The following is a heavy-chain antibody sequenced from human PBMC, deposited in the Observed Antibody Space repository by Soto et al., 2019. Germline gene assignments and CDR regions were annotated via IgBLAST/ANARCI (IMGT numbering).Heavy chain of an antibody. J-gene: IGHJ5*02. CDR2: ISYDGSNK. CDR1: GFTFSSYG. CDR3: AKDWVAEAMSPPPQFDP. D-gene: IGHD6-25*01. Sequence: GGSLRLSCAASGFTFSSYGMHWVRQAPGKGLEWVAVISYDGSNKYYADSVKGRFTISRDNSKNTLYLQMNSLRAEDTAVYYCAKDWVAEAMSPPPQFDPWGQGPLVTVPQ. V-gene: IGHV3-30*18.